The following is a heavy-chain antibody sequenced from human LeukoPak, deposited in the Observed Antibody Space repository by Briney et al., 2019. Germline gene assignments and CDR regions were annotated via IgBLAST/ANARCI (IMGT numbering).Heavy chain of an antibody. J-gene: IGHJ4*02. D-gene: IGHD3-10*01. CDR1: GFIFSDSD. CDR3: ARVKKFADYVDY. Sequence: PGGSLRLSCAASGFIFSDSDMSWIRQAPGKGLEWISYISSSGSTIYYADSVKGRFTISRDNAKNSLYLQMNSLRAEDTAVYYCARVKKFADYVDYWGQGTLVTVSS. V-gene: IGHV3-11*04. CDR2: ISSSGSTI.